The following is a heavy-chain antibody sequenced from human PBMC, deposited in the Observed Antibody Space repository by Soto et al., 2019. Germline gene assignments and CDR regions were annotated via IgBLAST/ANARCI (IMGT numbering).Heavy chain of an antibody. V-gene: IGHV3-11*05. CDR2: ISSTGSYT. CDR3: ARDPSIRSPPEF. D-gene: IGHD3-3*02. J-gene: IGHJ4*02. Sequence: PGGSLTLPCTASGFTFNDYYMTWFRRAPGTGLEWVSYISSTGSYTNYADSVKGRFTISRDNAKNSLYLQMDSLRDEDTAVYYCARDPSIRSPPEFWGRGTLVTVSS. CDR1: GFTFNDYY.